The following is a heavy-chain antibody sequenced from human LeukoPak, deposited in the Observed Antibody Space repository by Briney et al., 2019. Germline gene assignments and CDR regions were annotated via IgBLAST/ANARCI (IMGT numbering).Heavy chain of an antibody. V-gene: IGHV1-69*13. CDR3: ARDDGRPIVGATTGLN. CDR2: IIPIFGTA. J-gene: IGHJ4*02. CDR1: GDTFSSYA. D-gene: IGHD1-26*01. Sequence: ASVKVSCKASGDTFSSYAISWVRQAPGQGLEWMGGIIPIFGTANYAQKFQGRVTITADESTSTAYMELSSLRSEDTAVYYCARDDGRPIVGATTGLNWGQGTLVTVSS.